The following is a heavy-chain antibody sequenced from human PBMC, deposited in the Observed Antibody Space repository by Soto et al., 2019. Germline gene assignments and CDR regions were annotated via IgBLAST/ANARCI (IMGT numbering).Heavy chain of an antibody. Sequence: QVQLQQWGAGLLKPSETLSLTCAVYGGSFSGYYWSWIRQPPGKGLEWIGEINHSGSTNYNPSLKSRVPISVDTSKNQFSLKLSSVTAADTAVYYCARVYCSGGTCYFVDYWGQGTLVTVSS. D-gene: IGHD2-15*01. CDR3: ARVYCSGGTCYFVDY. CDR1: GGSFSGYY. V-gene: IGHV4-34*01. CDR2: INHSGST. J-gene: IGHJ4*02.